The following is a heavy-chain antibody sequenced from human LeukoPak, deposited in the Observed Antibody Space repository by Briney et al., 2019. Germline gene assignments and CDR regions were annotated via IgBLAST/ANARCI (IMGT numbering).Heavy chain of an antibody. J-gene: IGHJ4*02. Sequence: GGSLRLSCAASGFTFSSYAMHWVRQAPGKGLEWVTIISYDGSNKYYADSVKGRFTISRDNSRNTLYLQMSSLRAEDTALYYCARGGYYDILTGRIDYWGQGTLVTVSS. V-gene: IGHV3-30*04. D-gene: IGHD3-9*01. CDR3: ARGGYYDILTGRIDY. CDR2: ISYDGSNK. CDR1: GFTFSSYA.